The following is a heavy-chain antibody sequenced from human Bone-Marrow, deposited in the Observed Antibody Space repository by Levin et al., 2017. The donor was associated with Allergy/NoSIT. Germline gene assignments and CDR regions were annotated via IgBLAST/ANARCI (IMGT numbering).Heavy chain of an antibody. Sequence: GGSLRLSCEGSGFTFSSYTMKWVRQAPGGGLEWVSSISSGSNYIYYADSVKGRFTISRDNAENSVYLQMNSLRAEDAAVYYCTRGDDYGDYGGWFDPWGQGVLVTVSS. CDR3: TRGDDYGDYGGWFDP. CDR1: GFTFSSYT. V-gene: IGHV3-21*01. D-gene: IGHD4-17*01. J-gene: IGHJ5*02. CDR2: ISSGSNYI.